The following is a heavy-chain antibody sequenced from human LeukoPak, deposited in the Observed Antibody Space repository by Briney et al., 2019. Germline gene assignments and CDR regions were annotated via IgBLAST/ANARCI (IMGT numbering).Heavy chain of an antibody. CDR3: SIGVAAAGIVGDY. J-gene: IGHJ4*02. CDR1: GYTFTSYD. CDR2: MNPNSGNT. Sequence: ASVKVSCKASGYTFTSYDINWVRQATGQGLEWMGWMNPNSGNTGYAQKFQGRVTMTRNTSISTAYMELSSLRSEDTAVYYCSIGVAAAGIVGDYGGQGTLVTVSS. D-gene: IGHD6-13*01. V-gene: IGHV1-8*02.